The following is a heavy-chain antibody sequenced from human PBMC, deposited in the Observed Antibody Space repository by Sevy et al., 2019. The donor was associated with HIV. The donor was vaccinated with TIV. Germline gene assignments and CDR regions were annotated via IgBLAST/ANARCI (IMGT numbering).Heavy chain of an antibody. CDR2: INPNSGGT. V-gene: IGHV1-2*06. CDR3: ASNPKDCSGGSCSTTSYYYYYGMDV. J-gene: IGHJ6*02. CDR1: GYTFTGYY. Sequence: ASVKVSCKASGYTFTGYYMHWVRQAPGQGLEWMGRINPNSGGTNYAQKFQGRVTMTRDTSISTAYMELGRLRSDDTAVYYCASNPKDCSGGSCSTTSYYYYYGMDVWGHGTTVTVSS. D-gene: IGHD2-15*01.